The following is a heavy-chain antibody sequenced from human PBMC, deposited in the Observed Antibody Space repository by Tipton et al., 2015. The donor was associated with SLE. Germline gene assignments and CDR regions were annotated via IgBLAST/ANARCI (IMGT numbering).Heavy chain of an antibody. D-gene: IGHD6-13*01. J-gene: IGHJ4*01. V-gene: IGHV4-61*02. CDR3: ARGSPHPDF. CDR2: IYISGST. CDR1: GGSISSGNYF. Sequence: TLSLTCTVSGGSISSGNYFWTWIRQPAGKRLEWIGRIYISGSTNYDPSLKSRVTISLDTSKNHLSLKLSSVTAADTAVYYCARGSPHPDFWGHGTLVTVSS.